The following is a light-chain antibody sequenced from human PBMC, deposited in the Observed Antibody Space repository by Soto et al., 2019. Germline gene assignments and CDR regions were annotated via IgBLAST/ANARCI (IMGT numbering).Light chain of an antibody. V-gene: IGKV1-33*01. CDR2: DAS. J-gene: IGKJ1*01. CDR1: QDISDY. Sequence: DIQMTQSPSSLSASVGDRVTITCQASQDISDYLNWYQQKPGKAPKLLNYDASNLETGVPSRFSGSGSGTDFTFTISSLQPDDIATYYCQQYHSLRTFGQGTKVEIK. CDR3: QQYHSLRT.